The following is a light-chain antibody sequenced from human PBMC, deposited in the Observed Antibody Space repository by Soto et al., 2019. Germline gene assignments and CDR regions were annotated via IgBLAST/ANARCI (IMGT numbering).Light chain of an antibody. CDR3: QTWGTGIPLLV. CDR1: SGHSSYA. Sequence: QLVLTQSPSASASLGASVKLTCTLSSGHSSYAIAWHQQQPEKGPRYLMKLNSDGSHSKGDGIPDRFSGSSSGAERYLTISSLQSEDEADYYCQTWGTGIPLLVFGGGTKLTVL. J-gene: IGLJ3*02. V-gene: IGLV4-69*01. CDR2: LNSDGSH.